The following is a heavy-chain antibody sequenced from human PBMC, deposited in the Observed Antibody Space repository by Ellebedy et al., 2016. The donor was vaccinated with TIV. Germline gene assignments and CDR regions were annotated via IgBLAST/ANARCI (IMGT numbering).Heavy chain of an antibody. V-gene: IGHV1-18*01. D-gene: IGHD1-26*01. CDR2: ISAYTGDS. J-gene: IGHJ5*02. CDR3: ARDPLYSGTYPNWLDP. Sequence: ASVKVSCKASGYTFSNYIISWVRQAPGQGLEWMGWISAYTGDSEYAQRFQGRVTMTADTSTNTAYMELRSLRSDDTAVYYCARDPLYSGTYPNWLDPWGQGTLVTVSS. CDR1: GYTFSNYI.